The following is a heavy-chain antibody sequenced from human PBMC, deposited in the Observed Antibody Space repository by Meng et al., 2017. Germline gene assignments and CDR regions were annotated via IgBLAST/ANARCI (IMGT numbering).Heavy chain of an antibody. CDR3: ASYSSVRGIAY. CDR2: IIPIFGTA. D-gene: IGHD3-10*01. CDR1: GVTFSSYS. J-gene: IGHJ4*02. Sequence: VQLVVCGGEVQKPGSSVQVSCKASGVTFSSYSISWVRQATGKGLEWMGGIIPIFGTANYAQKFQGRGTITADESTSTAYMELSSLRSEDTAVYYCASYSSVRGIAYWGQGTLVTVSS. V-gene: IGHV1-69*01.